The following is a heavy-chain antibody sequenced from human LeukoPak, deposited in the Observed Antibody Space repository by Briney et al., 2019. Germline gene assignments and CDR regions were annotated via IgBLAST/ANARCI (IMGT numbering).Heavy chain of an antibody. CDR2: NYYSRST. D-gene: IGHD1-26*01. Sequence: SETLSLPCTVSGRPNRSYYWLWMQQPPAKGREWIGYNYYSRSTHYNPSLKSRVTISVDTSKNQFSLKLSSVTAADTAVYYCARHRGSYYDVYYYGMDVWGQGTTVTVSS. J-gene: IGHJ6*02. V-gene: IGHV4-59*08. CDR3: ARHRGSYYDVYYYGMDV. CDR1: GRPNRSYY.